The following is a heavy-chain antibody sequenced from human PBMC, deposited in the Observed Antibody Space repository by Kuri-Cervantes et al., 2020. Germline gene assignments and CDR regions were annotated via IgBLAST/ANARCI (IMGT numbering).Heavy chain of an antibody. Sequence: GESLKISCAASGFTVSSNPMNWVRQAPGKGLEWVSIIYASGSTYYADSVKGRFTISRDNAQNSLYLQMNGLRAEDTAVYYCALPYYDFWSGYYSKTDYWGQGTLVTVSS. CDR3: ALPYYDFWSGYYSKTDY. CDR1: GFTVSSNP. V-gene: IGHV3-53*01. CDR2: IYASGST. J-gene: IGHJ4*02. D-gene: IGHD3-3*01.